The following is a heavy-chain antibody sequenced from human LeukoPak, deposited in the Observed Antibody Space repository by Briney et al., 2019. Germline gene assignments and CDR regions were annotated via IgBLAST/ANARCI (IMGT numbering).Heavy chain of an antibody. CDR2: INHSGST. CDR3: ARDSYDYSNLKGYGMDV. CDR1: GGSFSGYY. J-gene: IGHJ6*02. Sequence: SETLSLTCAVYGGSFSGYYWSWIRQPPGKGLEWIGEINHSGSTNYNPSLKSRVTISVDTSKNQFSLKLSSVTAADTAVYYCARDSYDYSNLKGYGMDVWGQGTTVTVSS. V-gene: IGHV4-34*01. D-gene: IGHD4-11*01.